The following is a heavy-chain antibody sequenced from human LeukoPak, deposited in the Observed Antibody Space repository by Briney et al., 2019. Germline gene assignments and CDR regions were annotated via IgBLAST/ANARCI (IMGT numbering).Heavy chain of an antibody. CDR3: ARVAVGAITFDY. J-gene: IGHJ4*02. CDR1: GFIFSTHG. D-gene: IGHD1-26*01. Sequence: GGSLRLSCAASGFIFSTHGMHWVRQAPGKGLEWLAFIRYDGSNKYYADSVKGRFTISRDNSKNTLYLQMNSLRAEDTAVYYCARVAVGAITFDYWGQGTLVTVSS. V-gene: IGHV3-30*02. CDR2: IRYDGSNK.